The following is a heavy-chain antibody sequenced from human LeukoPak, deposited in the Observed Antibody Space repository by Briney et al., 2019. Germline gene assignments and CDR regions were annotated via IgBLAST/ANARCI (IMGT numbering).Heavy chain of an antibody. CDR2: ISSSASTI. CDR3: ARGRPIYNGAFDI. V-gene: IGHV3-11*01. CDR1: GFTFSDYY. D-gene: IGHD5-12*01. J-gene: IGHJ3*02. Sequence: KPGGSLRLSCAASGFTFSDYYMSWIRQAPGKGLEWVSYISSSASTIYYADSVKGRFTISRDDAKNSLYLQMNSLRAEDTAVYYCARGRPIYNGAFDIWGQGTMVTVSS.